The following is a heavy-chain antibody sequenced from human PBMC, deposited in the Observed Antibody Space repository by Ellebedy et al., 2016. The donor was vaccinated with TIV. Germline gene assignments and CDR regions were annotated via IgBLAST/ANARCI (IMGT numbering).Heavy chain of an antibody. J-gene: IGHJ4*02. Sequence: PGGSLRLSCAASGFTVSSNYMNWVRQAPGKGLEWVASISSTSDYIYYADSLQGRFTVSRDNAKASLYLQMNSLGAEDTAIYYCATEGGSSSGTYYIDYWGQGTLVTVSS. CDR1: GFTVSSNY. V-gene: IGHV3-21*01. D-gene: IGHD3-10*01. CDR2: ISSTSDYI. CDR3: ATEGGSSSGTYYIDY.